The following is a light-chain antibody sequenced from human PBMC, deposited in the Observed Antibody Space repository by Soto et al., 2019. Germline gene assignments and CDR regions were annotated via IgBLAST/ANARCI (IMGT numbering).Light chain of an antibody. CDR2: GAS. Sequence: EIVMTQSPATLSVSPGERATLSCRASQSVSSNLAWYQEKPGQAPRLLIYGASTRATGIPARISGSGSGTEFTLTISSLQSEDFAVYYCQQYNNWPQTFGQGTQVEI. CDR3: QQYNNWPQT. J-gene: IGKJ1*01. V-gene: IGKV3-15*01. CDR1: QSVSSN.